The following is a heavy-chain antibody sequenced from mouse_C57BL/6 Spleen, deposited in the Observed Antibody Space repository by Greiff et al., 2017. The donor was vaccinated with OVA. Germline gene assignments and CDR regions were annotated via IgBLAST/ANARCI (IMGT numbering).Heavy chain of an antibody. Sequence: EVQLQQSGPELVKPGASVKISCKASGYTFTDYNMDWVKQSHGKSLEWIGDINPNNGGTIYNQKFKGKATLTVDKSYSTAYMELRSLTSGDTAVYYCARGGLSYGSSRFAYWGQGTLVTVSA. CDR3: ARGGLSYGSSRFAY. J-gene: IGHJ3*01. D-gene: IGHD1-1*01. CDR1: GYTFTDYN. V-gene: IGHV1-18*01. CDR2: INPNNGGT.